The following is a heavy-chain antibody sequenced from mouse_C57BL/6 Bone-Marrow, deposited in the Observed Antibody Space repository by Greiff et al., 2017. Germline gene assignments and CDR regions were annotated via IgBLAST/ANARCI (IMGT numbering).Heavy chain of an antibody. CDR3: ASLFVSTDADYFDY. Sequence: QVQLKQSGAELVRPGASVKMSCKASGYTFTSYSMTWVKQRPGQGLEWIGDINPGSGCTKYNEKFKGKATLTADTSSSTAYMQLSSLTSEDSAVYYCASLFVSTDADYFDYWGQGTTLTVSS. D-gene: IGHD1-1*01. CDR1: GYTFTSYS. J-gene: IGHJ2*01. V-gene: IGHV1-4*01. CDR2: INPGSGCT.